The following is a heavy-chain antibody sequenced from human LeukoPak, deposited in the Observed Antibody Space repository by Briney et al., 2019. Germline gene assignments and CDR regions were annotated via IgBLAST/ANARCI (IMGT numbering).Heavy chain of an antibody. CDR3: ARDGSRAGYFDL. D-gene: IGHD1-1*01. CDR1: GGSISSGGYY. J-gene: IGHJ2*01. V-gene: IGHV4-31*03. CDR2: IYYSGST. Sequence: SETLSLTCTVSGGSISSGGYYWSWIRQHPGKGLEWIGYIYYSGSTYYNPSLKSRVTMSVDTSKNQFSLKLSSVTAADTAVYYCARDGSRAGYFDLWGRGTLVTVSS.